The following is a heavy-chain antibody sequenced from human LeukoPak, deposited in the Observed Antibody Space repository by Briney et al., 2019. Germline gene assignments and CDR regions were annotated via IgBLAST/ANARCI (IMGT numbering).Heavy chain of an antibody. Sequence: SETLSLTCTVSGGSISSSGYYWGWIRQPPGKGLEWIGSIYSSGSTYYNPSLKSRVTMSVDTSKNQFSLKLSSVTAADTAVYYCARDRYYYDSSGYLNWFDPWGQGTLVTVSS. CDR3: ARDRYYYDSSGYLNWFDP. V-gene: IGHV4-39*07. CDR1: GGSISSSGYY. CDR2: IYSSGST. J-gene: IGHJ5*02. D-gene: IGHD3-22*01.